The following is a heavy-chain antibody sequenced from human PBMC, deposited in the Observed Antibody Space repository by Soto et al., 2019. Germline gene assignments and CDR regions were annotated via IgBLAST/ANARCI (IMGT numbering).Heavy chain of an antibody. J-gene: IGHJ4*02. V-gene: IGHV3-53*01. CDR3: ARAPPGYYDSSGYLPW. CDR2: IYSGGGT. D-gene: IGHD3-22*01. Sequence: EVQLVESGGGLIQPGGSLRLSCAASGFTVSSNYMSWVRQAPGKGLEWVSVIYSGGGTYYADSVKGRFTISRDNSKNSLYLQMNSLRAEDTAVYYCARAPPGYYDSSGYLPWWGQGTLVTVSS. CDR1: GFTVSSNY.